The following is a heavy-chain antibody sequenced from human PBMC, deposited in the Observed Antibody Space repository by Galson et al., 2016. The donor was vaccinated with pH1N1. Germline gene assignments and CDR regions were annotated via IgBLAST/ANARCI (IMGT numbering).Heavy chain of an antibody. Sequence: SVKVSCKASGGTFSSFGISWVRQAPGQGLEWMGGIIGMFAKTNYAQKFQGRVTITADELTSTAYMDLSSLTSEDTAVYYCARSPGYMVTALDNWGQGPQATVSP. CDR2: IIGMFAKT. J-gene: IGHJ4*02. CDR1: GGTFSSFG. V-gene: IGHV1-69*13. D-gene: IGHD2-21*02. CDR3: ARSPGYMVTALDN.